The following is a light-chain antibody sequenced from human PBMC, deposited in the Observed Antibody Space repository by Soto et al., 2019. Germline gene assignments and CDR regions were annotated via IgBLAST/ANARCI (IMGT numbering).Light chain of an antibody. J-gene: IGKJ2*01. CDR2: AAS. CDR1: QTISNY. V-gene: IGKV1-39*01. CDR3: QHSYSSPYT. Sequence: DIQMTQSPSSLSASLGGSVTITCRARQTISNYLNWYQQRPGEAPKLLIYAASSLQSGVPSRFSGSGSGTDFTLTINSLQPEDFALYYCQHSYSSPYTFGQGTNLEIK.